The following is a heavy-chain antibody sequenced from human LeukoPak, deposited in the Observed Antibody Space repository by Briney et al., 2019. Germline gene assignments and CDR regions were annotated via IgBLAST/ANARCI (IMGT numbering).Heavy chain of an antibody. Sequence: SETLSLTCTVSGGSISIYFYSWIRRSPGKGLEWIGYSNYGGSTNYNPSLKSRVTISVDRSKNQFSLKVKSVTAADTAVYYCAREGRSDRWSSNWFDPWGLGTLVTVSS. CDR3: AREGRSDRWSSNWFDP. V-gene: IGHV4-59*01. CDR2: SNYGGST. D-gene: IGHD2-15*01. J-gene: IGHJ5*02. CDR1: GGSISIYF.